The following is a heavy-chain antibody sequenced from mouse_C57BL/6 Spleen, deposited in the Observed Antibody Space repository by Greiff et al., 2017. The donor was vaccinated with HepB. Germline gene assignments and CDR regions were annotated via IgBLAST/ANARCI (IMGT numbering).Heavy chain of an antibody. V-gene: IGHV1-64*01. CDR1: GYTFTSYW. CDR3: AKNYSSSYDYAMDY. Sequence: QVQLQQPGAELVKPGASVKLSCKASGYTFTSYWMHWVKQRPGQGLEWIGMIHPNSGSTNYNEKFKSKATLTVDKSSSTAYMQLSSLTSEDSAVYYCAKNYSSSYDYAMDYWGQGTSVTVSS. CDR2: IHPNSGST. J-gene: IGHJ4*01. D-gene: IGHD1-1*01.